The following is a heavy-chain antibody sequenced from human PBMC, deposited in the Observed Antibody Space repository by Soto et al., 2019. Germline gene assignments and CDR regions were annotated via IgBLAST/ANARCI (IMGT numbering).Heavy chain of an antibody. V-gene: IGHV4-30-2*01. D-gene: IGHD3-22*01. J-gene: IGHJ3*02. Sequence: PSETLSLTCAVSGGSISSGGYSWSWIRQPPGKGLEWIGYIYHSGSTYYNPSLKSRVTISVDTSKNQFSLKLSSVTAADTAVYYCARRGAYYDSSGYYAPAFDIWGQGTMVTVS. CDR1: GGSISSGGYS. CDR2: IYHSGST. CDR3: ARRGAYYDSSGYYAPAFDI.